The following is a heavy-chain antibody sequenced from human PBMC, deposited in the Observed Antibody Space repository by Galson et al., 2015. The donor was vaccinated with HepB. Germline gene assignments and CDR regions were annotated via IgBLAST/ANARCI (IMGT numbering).Heavy chain of an antibody. Sequence: QSGAEVKKPGESLRISCKGSGYSFTSFWISWVRQMPGKGLEWMGRIDPTDSYTNYSPSFQGHVTISADKSISTAYLQWRSLKASDTAMYYCAKTAGGANYYYYYGMDVWGQGTTATVSS. CDR2: IDPTDSYT. V-gene: IGHV5-10-1*01. J-gene: IGHJ6*02. CDR1: GYSFTSFW. CDR3: AKTAGGANYYYYYGMDV. D-gene: IGHD6-13*01.